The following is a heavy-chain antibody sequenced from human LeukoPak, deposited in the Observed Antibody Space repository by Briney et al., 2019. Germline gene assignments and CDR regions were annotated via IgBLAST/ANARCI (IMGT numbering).Heavy chain of an antibody. V-gene: IGHV4-39*07. D-gene: IGHD6-19*01. CDR1: GGSISLSYYY. CDR2: VYYSGTT. Sequence: SETLSLTCSVSGGSISLSYYYWGWIRQPPGKALEWTGSVYYSGTTSYNPSLKSRVTISVDMSKNHFSLRLSSVTAADTAMYYCARGTLYSGWSYYFDYWGQGSQVTVSS. CDR3: ARGTLYSGWSYYFDY. J-gene: IGHJ4*02.